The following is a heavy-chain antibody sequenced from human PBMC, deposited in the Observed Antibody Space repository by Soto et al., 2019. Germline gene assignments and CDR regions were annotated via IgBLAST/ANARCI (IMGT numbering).Heavy chain of an antibody. Sequence: EVQLVESGGGLVQPGGSLRLSCVTSGFTFSSHWMHWVRQAPGKGLVWVSRINTDGSTIKYADSVKGRFTISRDNAKNTLYLQVNSLRVEDTAIYYCAGGPGYCNGGACSNWFDPWGLGTLVTVSS. J-gene: IGHJ5*02. V-gene: IGHV3-74*01. CDR2: INTDGSTI. D-gene: IGHD2-15*01. CDR3: AGGPGYCNGGACSNWFDP. CDR1: GFTFSSHW.